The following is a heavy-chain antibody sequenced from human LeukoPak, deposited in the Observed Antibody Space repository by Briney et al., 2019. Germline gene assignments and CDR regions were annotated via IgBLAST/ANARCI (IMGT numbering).Heavy chain of an antibody. V-gene: IGHV4-34*01. CDR1: GGSFSGYY. CDR2: INHSGST. Sequence: SETLSLTCAVYGGSFSGYYWSWIRQPPGKGLEWIGEINHSGSTNYNPSLKSRVTISVDTSKNQFSLKLSSVTAADTAVYYCARRRSAKRFDPWGQGTLVTVSS. CDR3: ARRRSAKRFDP. J-gene: IGHJ5*02.